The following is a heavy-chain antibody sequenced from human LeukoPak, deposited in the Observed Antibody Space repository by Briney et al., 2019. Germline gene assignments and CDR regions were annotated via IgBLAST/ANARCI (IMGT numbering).Heavy chain of an antibody. D-gene: IGHD6-19*01. J-gene: IGHJ4*02. CDR2: ISSGSSTI. CDR1: GFTFSTYS. CDR3: ARDRGSSGYSSGWYEGGFDY. V-gene: IGHV3-48*04. Sequence: GGSLRLSCAAFGFTFSTYSMNSVRQAPGKGLEWVSYISSGSSTIHYADSVKGRFTISRDNAKNSLYLQMNSLRAEDTAVYYCARDRGSSGYSSGWYEGGFDYWGQGTLVTVSS.